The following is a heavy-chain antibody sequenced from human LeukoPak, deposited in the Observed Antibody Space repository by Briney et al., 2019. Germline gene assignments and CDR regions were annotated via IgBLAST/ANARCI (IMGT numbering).Heavy chain of an antibody. V-gene: IGHV4-39*07. CDR3: ASVRGYSSGWYASGFDP. D-gene: IGHD6-19*01. CDR1: GGSIRSSDYF. J-gene: IGHJ5*02. Sequence: SETLSLTCTVSGGSIRSSDYFWGWIRQPPGQGLEWIGSIYYNGNTYDNPSLKSRVTVSVSTSKNQFSLNLKSVTAADTAVYYCASVRGYSSGWYASGFDPWGQGTLVTVSS. CDR2: IYYNGNT.